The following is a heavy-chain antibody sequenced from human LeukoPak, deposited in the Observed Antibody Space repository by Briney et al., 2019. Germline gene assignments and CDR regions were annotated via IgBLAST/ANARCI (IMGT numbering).Heavy chain of an antibody. CDR1: GGSISSYY. CDR3: AGHHPRNTVDF. D-gene: IGHD2/OR15-2a*01. V-gene: IGHV4-59*08. J-gene: IGHJ4*02. CDR2: ISDIGSI. Sequence: SETLSLTCTVSGGSISSYYWSWIRQPPGKGLEWIAYISDIGSINYNPSLKSRVTISLDTSKNQFPLKLSSVTAADTAVYYCAGHHPRNTVDFWGQGTLVTISS.